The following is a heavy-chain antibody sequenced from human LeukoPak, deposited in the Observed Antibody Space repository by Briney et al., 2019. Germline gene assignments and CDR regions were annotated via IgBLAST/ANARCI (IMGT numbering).Heavy chain of an antibody. Sequence: GESLEISCKASGYSFTSYWISWVRRMPGKGLEWMGMIDPGDSYTNYRPSFQGHVTMSADKSISTAYLQWSSLKASDTAMYYCARQGYYWNDGEVYYYYGMDVWGKGTTVTVSS. D-gene: IGHD1-1*01. J-gene: IGHJ6*04. V-gene: IGHV5-10-1*01. CDR2: IDPGDSYT. CDR1: GYSFTSYW. CDR3: ARQGYYWNDGEVYYYYGMDV.